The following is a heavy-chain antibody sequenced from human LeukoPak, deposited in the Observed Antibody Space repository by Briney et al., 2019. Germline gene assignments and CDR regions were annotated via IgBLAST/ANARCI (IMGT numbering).Heavy chain of an antibody. CDR3: ASEPHSYWDPREYYGMDV. J-gene: IGHJ6*02. CDR2: IYYSGST. D-gene: IGHD2-8*02. Sequence: KSSETLSLTCTVSGGSISSSSYYWGWIRQAPGKGLEWIGSIYYSGSTSYNPSLKSRVTISVDTSNNQFSLKLSSVTAADTVVYYCASEPHSYWDPREYYGMDVWGQGTTVTVSS. V-gene: IGHV4-39*07. CDR1: GGSISSSSYY.